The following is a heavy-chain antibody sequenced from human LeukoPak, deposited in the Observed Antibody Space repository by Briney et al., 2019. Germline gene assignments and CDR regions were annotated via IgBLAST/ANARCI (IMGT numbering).Heavy chain of an antibody. CDR1: GYTFTGSY. J-gene: IGHJ6*03. V-gene: IGHV1-18*04. Sequence: GASVKVSCKASGYTFTGSYLHWVRQAPGQGLEWMGWISAYNGNTNYAQKLQGRVTMTTDTSTSTAYMELRSLRSDDTAVYYCARVEHYYYYYYMDVWGKGTTVTISS. D-gene: IGHD1/OR15-1a*01. CDR3: ARVEHYYYYYYMDV. CDR2: ISAYNGNT.